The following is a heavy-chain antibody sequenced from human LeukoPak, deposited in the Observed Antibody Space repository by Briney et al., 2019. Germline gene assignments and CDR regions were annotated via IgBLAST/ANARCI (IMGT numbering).Heavy chain of an antibody. Sequence: PGRSLRLSCAAAGFTFSSSAMSWVRQDPGGWLEWVAVISYDRRHKYYADSVKGRFTISRDNSKNTQYLEMNSLRAEDTAVYYCAKGVDTAMAPAWDFWGQGTLVTVSS. CDR3: AKGVDTAMAPAWDF. CDR1: GFTFSSSA. J-gene: IGHJ4*02. V-gene: IGHV3-30-3*02. D-gene: IGHD5-18*01. CDR2: ISYDRRHK.